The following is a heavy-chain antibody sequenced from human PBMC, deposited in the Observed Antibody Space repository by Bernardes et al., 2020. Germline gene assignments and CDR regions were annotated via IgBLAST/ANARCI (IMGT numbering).Heavy chain of an antibody. D-gene: IGHD5-18*01. CDR1: GFPFSSYG. CDR2: IWYDGSNE. J-gene: IGHJ3*02. Sequence: GSLRLSCAASGFPFSSYGMHWVRQAPGKGLEWVADIWYDGSNEYYADSVKGRFTISRDNSKNTLYLQMNSLRAEDTAVYYCVRQDSYGAYTFEIWGQGTMVTVSS. CDR3: VRQDSYGAYTFEI. V-gene: IGHV3-33*01.